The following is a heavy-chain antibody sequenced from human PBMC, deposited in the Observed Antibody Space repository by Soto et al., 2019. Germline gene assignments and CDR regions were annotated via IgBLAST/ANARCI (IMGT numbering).Heavy chain of an antibody. Sequence: SQTLSLTCTVSGGSISSSRYYWGWIRQPPGEGLEWIGSIYYSGTTYYSPSLKSRVTISVDTSKNQFSLKLSSVTAADTAIYYCARQVGGSFADRWGQGTLVTVSS. CDR2: IYYSGTT. CDR1: GGSISSSRYY. J-gene: IGHJ5*02. D-gene: IGHD1-26*01. V-gene: IGHV4-39*01. CDR3: ARQVGGSFADR.